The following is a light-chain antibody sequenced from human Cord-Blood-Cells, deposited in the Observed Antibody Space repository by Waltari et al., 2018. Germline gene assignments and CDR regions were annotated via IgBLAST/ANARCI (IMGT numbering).Light chain of an antibody. V-gene: IGLV2-14*01. Sequence: QSALTQPASVSGSPGQSITISCTGTSSDVGGYNYVSWYQPHPGKAPKLMIYDVSKRPSGVSNRFSGSKSGNTASLTISGLQAEDEADYYCSSYTSSFYVFGTGTKVTVL. J-gene: IGLJ1*01. CDR3: SSYTSSFYV. CDR2: DVS. CDR1: SSDVGGYNY.